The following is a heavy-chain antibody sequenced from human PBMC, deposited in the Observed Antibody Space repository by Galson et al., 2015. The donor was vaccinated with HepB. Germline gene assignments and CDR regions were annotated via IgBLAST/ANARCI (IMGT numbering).Heavy chain of an antibody. CDR3: AGYYGFGEHPKGAFDI. Sequence: TLSLTCTVSGGSISSGGYYWSWIRQHPGKGLEWIGYIYYSGSTYYNPSLKSRVTISVDTSKNQFSLKLSSVTAADTAVYYCAGYYGFGEHPKGAFDIWGQGTMVTVSS. CDR1: GGSISSGGYY. V-gene: IGHV4-31*03. J-gene: IGHJ3*02. CDR2: IYYSGST. D-gene: IGHD3-10*01.